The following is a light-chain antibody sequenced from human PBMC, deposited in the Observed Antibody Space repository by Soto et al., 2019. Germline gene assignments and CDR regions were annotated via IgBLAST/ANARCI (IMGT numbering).Light chain of an antibody. CDR3: QQYGSSPIN. Sequence: DIHMTQSPSTLSASVGDTFTVTCRASQSISSYLNWYQQKPGKAPKLLIYAASSLQSGVPSRFSGSGSGTDFTLTISSLQPEDFAVYYCQQYGSSPINFGQGTRLEI. V-gene: IGKV1-39*01. J-gene: IGKJ5*01. CDR2: AAS. CDR1: QSISSY.